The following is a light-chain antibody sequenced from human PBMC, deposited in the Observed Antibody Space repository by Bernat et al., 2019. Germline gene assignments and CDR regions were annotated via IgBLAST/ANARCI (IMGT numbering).Light chain of an antibody. CDR3: CSYAASRSYV. Sequence: QSALTQPASVSGSPGQSITISCTGTSSDVGSYNLVSWYQQHPGKAPKLMIYEGSKRPSGVSNPFSCSKSGNTASPTISGLQAEDEAVYYCCSYAASRSYVFRTGTKVTVL. CDR2: EGS. J-gene: IGLJ1*01. V-gene: IGLV2-23*01. CDR1: SSDVGSYNL.